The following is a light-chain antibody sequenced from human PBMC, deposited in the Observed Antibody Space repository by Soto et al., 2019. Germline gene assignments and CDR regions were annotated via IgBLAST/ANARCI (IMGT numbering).Light chain of an antibody. V-gene: IGLV1-44*01. Sequence: QSALTQPASVSGSPGQSITISCTGTSSDVGGYKYVSWYQQEPGKAPKLLIYSNNQRPSGVPDRFSGSKSGTSASLAISGLQSEDEADYYCAAWDDSLNGYVFGTGTKLTVL. CDR2: SNN. CDR1: SSDVGGYKY. CDR3: AAWDDSLNGYV. J-gene: IGLJ1*01.